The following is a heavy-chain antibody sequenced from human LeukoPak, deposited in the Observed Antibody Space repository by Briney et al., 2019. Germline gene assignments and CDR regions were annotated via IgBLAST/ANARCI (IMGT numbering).Heavy chain of an antibody. CDR3: AKDATAVVGTVYMDV. CDR1: GFTFSNYE. CDR2: ISNFGDII. J-gene: IGHJ6*03. Sequence: GGSLRLSCAASGFTFSNYEMNWVRQAPGKGLEWISHISNFGDIIHYADTVEGRFTISRDNAKNSLYLQMDSLRAEDTAVYYCAKDATAVVGTVYMDVWGKGTTVTISS. D-gene: IGHD6-13*01. V-gene: IGHV3-48*03.